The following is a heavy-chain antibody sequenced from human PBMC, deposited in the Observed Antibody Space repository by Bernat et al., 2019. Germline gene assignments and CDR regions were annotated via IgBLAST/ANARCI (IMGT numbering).Heavy chain of an antibody. CDR2: FRYNGST. CDR3: ARTSDSTGYFRVYY. V-gene: IGHV4-39*01. J-gene: IGHJ4*02. D-gene: IGHD3-22*01. Sequence: QLQLQESGPGLVNPSETLSLTCTVSGDSISSTNHYWGWIRQPPGKGLEWIGSFRYNGSTYYNPSLRRRPTISVDTSKNQFSLILTSVTAADTGVYYCARTSDSTGYFRVYYWGQGALVTVSS. CDR1: GDSISSTNHY.